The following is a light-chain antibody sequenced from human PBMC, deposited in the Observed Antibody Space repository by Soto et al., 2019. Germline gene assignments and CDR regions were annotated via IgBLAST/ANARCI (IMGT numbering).Light chain of an antibody. J-gene: IGKJ2*01. Sequence: EVVLTQSPATLSLSPGERATLSCRASQSVYSSLAWYQQKLGQAPRLLIYDASNRATGIPGRFSGSGSGTDFTLTISSLEPEDFAVYYCQQRGAFGQGTKVEIK. CDR3: QQRGA. CDR1: QSVYSS. CDR2: DAS. V-gene: IGKV3-11*01.